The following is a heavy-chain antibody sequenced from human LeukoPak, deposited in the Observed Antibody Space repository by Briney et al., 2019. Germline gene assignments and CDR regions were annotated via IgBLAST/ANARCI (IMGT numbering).Heavy chain of an antibody. CDR3: ATTGAIWDPFDP. J-gene: IGHJ5*02. V-gene: IGHV4-34*01. CDR1: GGSFDTYC. D-gene: IGHD1-14*01. CDR2: INHSGST. Sequence: SETLSLTCAVYGGSFDTYCWSWIRQPPGKGLEWIGEINHSGSTNYNPSLKSRITISVDTSKKQFSLKMSSVTAADTAVYYCATTGAIWDPFDPWGQGTLVTVSS.